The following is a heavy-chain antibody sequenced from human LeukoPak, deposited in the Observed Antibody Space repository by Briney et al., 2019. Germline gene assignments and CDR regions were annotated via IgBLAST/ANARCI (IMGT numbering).Heavy chain of an antibody. CDR2: TYYRSKWYN. Sequence: SQTLSLTCAISGDSVSSNSAAWNWITQSPSRGLEWLGRTYYRSKWYNDYAVSVKSRIPINPDTSKNQFSLQLNSVTPEDTAVYYCARAIDDSSGDAFDIWGQGTMVTVSS. CDR3: ARAIDDSSGDAFDI. V-gene: IGHV6-1*01. J-gene: IGHJ3*02. CDR1: GDSVSSNSAA. D-gene: IGHD3-22*01.